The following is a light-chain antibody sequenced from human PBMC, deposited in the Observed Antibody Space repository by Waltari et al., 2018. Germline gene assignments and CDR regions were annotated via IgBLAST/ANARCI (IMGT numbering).Light chain of an antibody. V-gene: IGLV8-61*01. J-gene: IGLJ3*02. Sequence: QTVVTQEPSFSVSPGGTVTLTCGLSSGSVSTSYYPSWYQQTPGQAPRTLIYSTNTRSSGVPDRFSGSILGNKAALTITGAQADDESDYYCWLYMGSGIGVFGGGTKLTVL. CDR1: SGSVSTSYY. CDR2: STN. CDR3: WLYMGSGIGV.